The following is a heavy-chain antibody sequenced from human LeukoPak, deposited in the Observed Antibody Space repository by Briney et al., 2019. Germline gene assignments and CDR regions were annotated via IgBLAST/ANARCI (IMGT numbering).Heavy chain of an antibody. CDR1: GFTFSSYS. V-gene: IGHV3-21*04. D-gene: IGHD3-22*01. J-gene: IGHJ6*02. Sequence: PGGSLRLSCAASGFTFSSYSMNWVRQAPGKGLEWVSSISSSSSYIYYADSVKGRFTISRDNSKNTLYLQMNSLRAEDTAVYYCAKELDYYDSSGYYYVYYYGMDVWGQGTTVTVSS. CDR3: AKELDYYDSSGYYYVYYYGMDV. CDR2: ISSSSSYI.